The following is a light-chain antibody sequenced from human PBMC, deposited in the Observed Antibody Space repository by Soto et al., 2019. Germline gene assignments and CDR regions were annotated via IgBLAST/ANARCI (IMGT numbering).Light chain of an antibody. Sequence: DIQMTQSPSTLSASVGDRVTITCRASQFISAWLAWYQQKPGKAPNLLIYKASSLKSGVPSRFSGSGSGTEFTLTISSLQHDDFATYSCQQYFSNPETFGPGTKVEIK. CDR1: QFISAW. J-gene: IGKJ1*01. V-gene: IGKV1-5*03. CDR2: KAS. CDR3: QQYFSNPET.